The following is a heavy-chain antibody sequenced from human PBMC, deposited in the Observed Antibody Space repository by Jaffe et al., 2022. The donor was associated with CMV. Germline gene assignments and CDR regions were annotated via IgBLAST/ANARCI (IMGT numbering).Heavy chain of an antibody. CDR3: TTGPDYAMIVVVTQYYGMDV. V-gene: IGHV3-15*01. CDR1: GFTFSNAW. CDR2: IKSKTDGGTT. D-gene: IGHD3-22*01. Sequence: EVQLVESGGGLVKPGGSLRLSCAASGFTFSNAWMSWVRQAPGKGLEWVGRIKSKTDGGTTDYAAPVKGRFTISRDDSKNTLYLQMNSLKTEDTAVYYCTTGPDYAMIVVVTQYYGMDVWGQGTTVTVSS. J-gene: IGHJ6*02.